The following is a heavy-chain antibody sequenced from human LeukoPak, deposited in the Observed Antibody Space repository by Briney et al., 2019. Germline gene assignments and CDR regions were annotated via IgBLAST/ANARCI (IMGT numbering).Heavy chain of an antibody. J-gene: IGHJ6*03. V-gene: IGHV3-48*01. CDR2: ISSSTSTI. Sequence: GGSLRLSCAASGFTFSSYSMNWVRQAPGKVLEWGSYISSSTSTIYYAYSVKGRFTISRDNAKNSLYLQMSSLRAEDTAVYYCARDSYYYYMDVWGKGTTVTVSS. CDR3: ARDSYYYYMDV. CDR1: GFTFSSYS.